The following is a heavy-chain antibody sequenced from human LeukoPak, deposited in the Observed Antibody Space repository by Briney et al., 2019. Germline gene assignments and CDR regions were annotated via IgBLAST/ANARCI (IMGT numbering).Heavy chain of an antibody. CDR2: IYYSGST. D-gene: IGHD5-12*01. CDR1: GGSISSYY. CDR3: ARVLVMTYSGYDPHYYYYMDV. Sequence: SETLSLTCTVSGGSISSYYWSWIRQPPGKGLEWIGSIYYSGSTYYNPSLKSRVTISVDTSKNQFSLKLSSVTAADTAVYYCARVLVMTYSGYDPHYYYYMDVWGKGTTVTVSS. V-gene: IGHV4-39*07. J-gene: IGHJ6*03.